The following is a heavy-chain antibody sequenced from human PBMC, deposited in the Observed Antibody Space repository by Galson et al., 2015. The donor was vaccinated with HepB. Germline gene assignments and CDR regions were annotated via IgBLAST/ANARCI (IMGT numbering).Heavy chain of an antibody. CDR3: ARYGGFCSSTYCQHPYAMDV. J-gene: IGHJ6*02. Sequence: SETLSLTCTVSGGSISSYYWSWIRQPAGKGLEWIGRIYTSGYTNYNPSLKSRVTMSVDTSKNQFSLNLRSVTAADTAVYYCARYGGFCSSTYCQHPYAMDVWGQGTTVTVSS. CDR2: IYTSGYT. D-gene: IGHD2-2*01. CDR1: GGSISSYY. V-gene: IGHV4-4*07.